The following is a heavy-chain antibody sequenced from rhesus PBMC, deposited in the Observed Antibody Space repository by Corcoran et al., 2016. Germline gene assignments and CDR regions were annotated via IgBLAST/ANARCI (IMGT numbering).Heavy chain of an antibody. J-gene: IGHJ4*01. CDR2: INGRGGSN. CDR1: GGSISGYYY. Sequence: QVQLQESGPGLVKPSETLSLTCAVSGGSISGYYYWSWIRQPPAKGLEWIGSINGRGGSNYRNPSLKSRVTLSVDPSKNQFSLELSSVTAADTAVYYCASHYYSGSYYNDYWGQGVLVTVSS. V-gene: IGHV4S14*01. D-gene: IGHD3-16*01. CDR3: ASHYYSGSYYNDY.